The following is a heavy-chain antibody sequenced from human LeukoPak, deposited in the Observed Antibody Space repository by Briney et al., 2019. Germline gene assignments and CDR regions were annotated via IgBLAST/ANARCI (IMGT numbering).Heavy chain of an antibody. Sequence: PGGSLRLSCAASGFTFSSYGMHWVRQAPGKGLEWVAVISYDGSNKYYADSVKGRFTISRDNSKNTLYLQMNSLRAEDTALYYCAKPRRDYNSSGYFVYWGQGTLVTLSS. CDR1: GFTFSSYG. CDR3: AKPRRDYNSSGYFVY. J-gene: IGHJ4*02. V-gene: IGHV3-30*18. CDR2: ISYDGSNK. D-gene: IGHD3-22*01.